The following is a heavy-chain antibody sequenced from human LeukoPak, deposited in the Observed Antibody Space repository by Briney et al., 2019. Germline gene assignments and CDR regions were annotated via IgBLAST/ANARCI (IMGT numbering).Heavy chain of an antibody. D-gene: IGHD6-19*01. CDR3: ASERSGGWYEDYYGMDV. Sequence: GASVKVSCKASGYTFTCYYMHWVRQAPGQGLEWMGWINPNSGGTNYAQKFQGRVTMTRDTSISTAYMELSRLRSDDTAVYYCASERSGGWYEDYYGMDVWGQGTTVTVSS. J-gene: IGHJ6*02. CDR1: GYTFTCYY. CDR2: INPNSGGT. V-gene: IGHV1-2*02.